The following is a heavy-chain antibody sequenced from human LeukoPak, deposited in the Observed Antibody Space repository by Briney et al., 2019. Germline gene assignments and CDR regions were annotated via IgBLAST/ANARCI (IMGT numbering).Heavy chain of an antibody. D-gene: IGHD6-13*01. CDR3: ARDLIAAAPDKGGPDY. CDR1: GYTFTGYY. Sequence: GASVKVSCKASGYTFTGYYMHWVRQAPGQGLEWMGWINPNSGGTNYAQKFQGRVTMTRDTSISTAYMELSRLRSDDTAVYYCARDLIAAAPDKGGPDYWGQGTLVTVSS. CDR2: INPNSGGT. V-gene: IGHV1-2*02. J-gene: IGHJ4*02.